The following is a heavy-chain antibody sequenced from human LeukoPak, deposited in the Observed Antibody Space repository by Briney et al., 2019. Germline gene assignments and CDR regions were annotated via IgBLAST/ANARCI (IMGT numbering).Heavy chain of an antibody. CDR3: AKVGMEGIAVAGGPFDY. D-gene: IGHD6-19*01. CDR1: AFTLSNYS. CDR2: ISSSSRTI. J-gene: IGHJ4*02. V-gene: IGHV3-48*01. Sequence: GGSLRLSCAASAFTLSNYSMAWVRQAPGKGLEWISYISSSSRTIYYADSVKGRFTISRDNAKNSLSVQMTTLRAEDTAVYYCAKVGMEGIAVAGGPFDYWGQGTLVTVSS.